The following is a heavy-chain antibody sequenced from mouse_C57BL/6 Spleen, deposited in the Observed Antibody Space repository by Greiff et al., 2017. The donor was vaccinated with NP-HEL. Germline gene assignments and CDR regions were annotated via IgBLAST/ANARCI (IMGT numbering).Heavy chain of an antibody. D-gene: IGHD2-1*01. CDR2: ISSGSSTI. CDR1: GFTFSDYG. Sequence: EVQGVESGGGLVKPGGSLKLSCAASGFTFSDYGMHWVRQAPEKGLEWVAYISSGSSTIYYADTVKGRFTISRDNAKNTLFLQMTSLRSDDTAMYYCARGGNYAWFAYWGQGTLVTVSA. J-gene: IGHJ3*01. CDR3: ARGGNYAWFAY. V-gene: IGHV5-17*01.